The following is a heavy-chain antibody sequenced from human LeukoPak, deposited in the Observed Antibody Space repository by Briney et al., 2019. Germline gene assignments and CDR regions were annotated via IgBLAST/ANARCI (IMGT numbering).Heavy chain of an antibody. J-gene: IGHJ6*02. CDR3: ASCGGDCYGYYYYGMDV. Sequence: ASVKVSCKASGYTFTSYYMHWVRQAPGQRLEWMGWINAGNGNTEYSQKFQGRVTITRDTSASTAYMELSSLRSEDTAVYYCASCGGDCYGYYYYGMDVWGQGTTVTVSS. V-gene: IGHV1-3*01. CDR1: GYTFTSYY. CDR2: INAGNGNT. D-gene: IGHD2-21*02.